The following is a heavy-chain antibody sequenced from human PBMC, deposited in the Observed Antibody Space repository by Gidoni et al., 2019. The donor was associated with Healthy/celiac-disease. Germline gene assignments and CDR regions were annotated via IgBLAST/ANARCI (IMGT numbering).Heavy chain of an antibody. J-gene: IGHJ4*02. CDR3: ARLDYYGSGSYSLPLFDY. CDR1: GGSISSRNW. V-gene: IGHV4-4*02. D-gene: IGHD3-10*01. Sequence: QVQLQESGPGLVTPSGTLSLTCAVSGGSISSRNWLSWVRQPPGKGLEWIGEIYHSGSTNYNPSLKSRVTISVDKSKNQFSLKLSVVTAADTAVYYWARLDYYGSGSYSLPLFDYWGQGTLVTVSS. CDR2: IYHSGST.